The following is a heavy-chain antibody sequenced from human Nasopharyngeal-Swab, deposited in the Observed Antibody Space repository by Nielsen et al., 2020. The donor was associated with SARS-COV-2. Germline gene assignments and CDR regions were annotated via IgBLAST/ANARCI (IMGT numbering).Heavy chain of an antibody. CDR1: GFSLSTSGVG. V-gene: IGHV4-61*08. J-gene: IGHJ4*02. D-gene: IGHD2-2*01. Sequence: SGPTLVKPTQTLTLTCTFSGFSLSTSGVGVGWIRQPPGKGLEWIGYIYYSGSTNYNPSLKSRVTISVDTSKNQFSLKLSSVTAADTAVYYCARIGCSSTSCYSFDYWGQGTLVTVSS. CDR2: IYYSGST. CDR3: ARIGCSSTSCYSFDY.